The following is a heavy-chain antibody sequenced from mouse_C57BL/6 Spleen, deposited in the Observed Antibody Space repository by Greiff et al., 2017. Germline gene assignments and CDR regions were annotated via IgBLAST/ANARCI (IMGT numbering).Heavy chain of an antibody. CDR1: GYAFSSYW. CDR2: IYPGDGDT. D-gene: IGHD1-1*01. Sequence: QVQLKESGAELVKPGASVKISCKASGYAFSSYWMNWVKQRPGKGLEWIGQIYPGDGDTNYNGKFKGKATLTADKSSSTAYMQLSSLTSEDSAVYFWARRVYYGSSWYFDVWGTGTTVTVSS. J-gene: IGHJ1*03. CDR3: ARRVYYGSSWYFDV. V-gene: IGHV1-80*01.